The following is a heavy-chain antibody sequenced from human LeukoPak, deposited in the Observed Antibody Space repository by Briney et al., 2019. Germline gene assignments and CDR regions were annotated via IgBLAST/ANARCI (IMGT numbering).Heavy chain of an antibody. CDR3: ARGDGSGTSGY. J-gene: IGHJ4*02. CDR2: ISSSSSYI. V-gene: IGHV3-21*01. D-gene: IGHD3-10*01. CDR1: GFTFSSYS. Sequence: GGSLRLSCAASGFTFSSYSMNWVRQAPGKGLEWVSSISSSSSYIYYADSVKGRFTISRDNAKNSLYLHMNSLRAEDTAVYYCARGDGSGTSGYWGQGTLVTVSS.